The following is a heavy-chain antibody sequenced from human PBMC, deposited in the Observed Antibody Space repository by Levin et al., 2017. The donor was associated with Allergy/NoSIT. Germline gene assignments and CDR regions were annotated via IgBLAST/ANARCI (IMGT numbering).Heavy chain of an antibody. CDR1: GGSFSGYY. CDR3: ATVSAIGVRGVIQDNTN. Sequence: MTSETLSLTCAVYGGSFSGYYWSWIRQPPGKGLEWIGEINHSGSTNYNPSLKSRVTISVDTSKNQFSLKLSSVTAADTAVYYCATVSAIGVRGVIQDNTNWGQGTLVTVSS. V-gene: IGHV4-34*01. CDR2: INHSGST. J-gene: IGHJ4*02. D-gene: IGHD3-10*01.